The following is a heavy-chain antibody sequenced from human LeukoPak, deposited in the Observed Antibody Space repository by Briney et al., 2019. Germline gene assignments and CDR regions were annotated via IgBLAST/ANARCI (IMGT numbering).Heavy chain of an antibody. CDR2: IRYDGSNK. V-gene: IGHV3-30*02. CDR1: GFTFSSYG. Sequence: GGSLRLSCAASGFTFSSYGMHWVRQAPGKGLEWVAFIRYDGSNKYYADSVKGRFTISRDNSKNTLYLQMSSLRAEDTAVYYCAKIPLYYYDSSLSGGYWGQGTLVTVSS. D-gene: IGHD3-22*01. J-gene: IGHJ4*02. CDR3: AKIPLYYYDSSLSGGY.